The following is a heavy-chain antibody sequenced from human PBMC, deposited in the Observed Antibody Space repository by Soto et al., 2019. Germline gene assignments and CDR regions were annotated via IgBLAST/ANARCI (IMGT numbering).Heavy chain of an antibody. CDR2: IFYSGTT. CDR3: ARDLWVEPELYYYGMDV. Sequence: TLSLTCTVSGDSISSADYYWSWIRQTPGKGLEWIGHIFYSGTTYYNPSLKSRLTISVDTSKNHFSLRLTSVTAADTAVYYCARDLWVEPELYYYGMDVWGQGTTVTVSS. V-gene: IGHV4-30-4*01. D-gene: IGHD1-1*01. CDR1: GDSISSADYY. J-gene: IGHJ6*02.